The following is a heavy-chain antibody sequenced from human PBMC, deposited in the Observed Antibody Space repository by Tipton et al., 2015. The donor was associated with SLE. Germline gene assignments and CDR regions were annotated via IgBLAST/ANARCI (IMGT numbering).Heavy chain of an antibody. V-gene: IGHV4-34*01. CDR2: INHSGST. CDR1: GGSFSGYY. Sequence: LRLSCAVYGGSFSGYYWSWIRQPPGKGLEWIGEINHSGSTNYNPSLKSRVTISVDTSKNQFSLKLSSMTAADTAVYYCGGYYDFGSDAFDIWGQGTMVTVP. CDR3: GGYYDFGSDAFDI. D-gene: IGHD3-3*01. J-gene: IGHJ3*02.